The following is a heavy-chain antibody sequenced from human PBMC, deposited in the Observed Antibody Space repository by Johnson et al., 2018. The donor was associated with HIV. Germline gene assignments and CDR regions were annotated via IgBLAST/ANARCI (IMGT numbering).Heavy chain of an antibody. D-gene: IGHD1-7*01. V-gene: IGHV3-43D*03. Sequence: VESGGVVVQPGGSLRLSCETSRFTFADYAMHWVRQAPGKGLVWVSLISCAGGSTFYADSVKGRFTISRDNSKNSLYLQMNSLRAEDTALYYCAKDIQAGTHDAFDIWGQGTMVTVSS. CDR1: RFTFADYA. J-gene: IGHJ3*02. CDR2: ISCAGGST. CDR3: AKDIQAGTHDAFDI.